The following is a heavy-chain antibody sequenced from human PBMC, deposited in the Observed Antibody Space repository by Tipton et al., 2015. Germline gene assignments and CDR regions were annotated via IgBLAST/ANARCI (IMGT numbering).Heavy chain of an antibody. CDR2: IHYSGNS. CDR1: GGSISNNY. J-gene: IGHJ6*02. CDR3: ARDLEHGMDV. V-gene: IGHV4-59*01. Sequence: TLSLTCTVSGGSISNNYWGWIRQPPGKGLEYIGYIHYSGNSNYNPSLKSRISMSVDTSKNQFSLKMSSVTAADTAVYFCARDLEHGMDVWGQGTTVTVS.